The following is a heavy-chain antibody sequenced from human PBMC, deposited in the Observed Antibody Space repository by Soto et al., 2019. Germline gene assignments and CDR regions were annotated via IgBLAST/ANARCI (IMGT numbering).Heavy chain of an antibody. V-gene: IGHV3-53*01. CDR2: IYSGGST. D-gene: IGHD3-16*01. CDR3: AREGDYEYYFDY. Sequence: GGSLRLSCAASGFTVSSNYMSWVRQAPGKGLEWVSVIYSGGSTYYADSVKGRFTISRDNSKNTLYLQMNSLRAEDTAVYYCAREGDYEYYFDYWGQGTLVTVSS. J-gene: IGHJ4*02. CDR1: GFTVSSNY.